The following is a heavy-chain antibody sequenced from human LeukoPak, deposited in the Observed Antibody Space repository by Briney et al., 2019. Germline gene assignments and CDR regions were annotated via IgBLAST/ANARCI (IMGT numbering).Heavy chain of an antibody. CDR1: GFTFSDYY. D-gene: IGHD3/OR15-3a*01. V-gene: IGHV3-11*04. J-gene: IGHJ5*02. CDR2: ISSSGSTI. Sequence: GGSLRLSCAASGFTFSDYYMSWIRQAPGKGLEWVSYISSSGSTIYYADSVKGRFTISRDNAKNSLYLQMHSLRAEDTAVYYCARGPIYDFWSGPNWFDPWGQGTLVTVSS. CDR3: ARGPIYDFWSGPNWFDP.